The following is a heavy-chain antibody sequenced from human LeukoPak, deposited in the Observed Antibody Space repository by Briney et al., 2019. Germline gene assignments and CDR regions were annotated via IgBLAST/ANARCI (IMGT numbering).Heavy chain of an antibody. Sequence: GGSLRLSCAASGFTFDTYNMNWVRQAPGKGLEWVSYISRSSRTIHYADSVKGRFTISRDNSKNTLYLQMNSLRAEDTAVYYCAKDLAKITMVRGVKPLFDYWGQGTLVTVSS. V-gene: IGHV3-48*01. CDR1: GFTFDTYN. CDR2: ISRSSRTI. J-gene: IGHJ4*02. CDR3: AKDLAKITMVRGVKPLFDY. D-gene: IGHD3-10*01.